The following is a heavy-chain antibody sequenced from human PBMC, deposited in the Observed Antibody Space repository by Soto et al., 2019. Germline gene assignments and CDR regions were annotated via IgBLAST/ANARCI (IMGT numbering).Heavy chain of an antibody. CDR3: VRDGTKTVRDWFDP. Sequence: QVQLQESGPGLVKPSEPLSLTCTVSGASISGYYWSWLRKSAGKGLEWIGRIDAPGTTYYNPSLKSRGMMALDTSKKQFSLRLRSVSAADTAVYYCVRDGTKTVRDWFDPWGQGISVTVSS. D-gene: IGHD1-1*01. V-gene: IGHV4-4*07. CDR2: IDAPGTT. J-gene: IGHJ5*02. CDR1: GASISGYY.